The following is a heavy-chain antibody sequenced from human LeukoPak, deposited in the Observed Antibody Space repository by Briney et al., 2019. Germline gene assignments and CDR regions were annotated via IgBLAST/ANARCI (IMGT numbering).Heavy chain of an antibody. J-gene: IGHJ4*02. Sequence: SETLSLTCAVYGGSFCGYYWSWIRQPPGKGLEWIGEINHSGSTNYNPSLKSRVTISVDTSKNQFSLKLSSVTAADTAVYYCARGWGSSWYFDYWGQGTLVTVSS. CDR3: ARGWGSSWYFDY. V-gene: IGHV4-34*01. CDR1: GGSFCGYY. CDR2: INHSGST. D-gene: IGHD6-13*01.